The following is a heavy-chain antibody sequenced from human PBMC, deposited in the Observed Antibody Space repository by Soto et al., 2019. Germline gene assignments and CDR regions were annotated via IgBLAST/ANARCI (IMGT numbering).Heavy chain of an antibody. V-gene: IGHV5-10-1*01. CDR3: ARIIVVVPAANPLYYYYGMDV. CDR2: TDPSDSYT. J-gene: IGHJ6*02. CDR1: GYSFTSYW. Sequence: GESLKISCKGSGYSFTSYWISWVRQMPGKGLEWMGRTDPSDSYTNYSPSFQGHVTVSANKSISTAYLQWSSLKASDTAMYYCARIIVVVPAANPLYYYYGMDVWGQGTTVTVSS. D-gene: IGHD2-2*01.